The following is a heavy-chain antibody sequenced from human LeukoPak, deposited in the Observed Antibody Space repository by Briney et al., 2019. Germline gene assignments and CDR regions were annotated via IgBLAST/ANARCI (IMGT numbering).Heavy chain of an antibody. D-gene: IGHD5-18*01. CDR1: GYSFTNYW. V-gene: IGHV5-51*01. J-gene: IGHJ4*02. Sequence: GESLKISCTGSGYSFTNYWIGWVRQMPGKGLEWMGIIYPDDSDTRYRPPFQGQVTISADKSIATAYLQWSSLKASDTAMYYCARLQYSNGYVDYWGQGTLVTVSS. CDR2: IYPDDSDT. CDR3: ARLQYSNGYVDY.